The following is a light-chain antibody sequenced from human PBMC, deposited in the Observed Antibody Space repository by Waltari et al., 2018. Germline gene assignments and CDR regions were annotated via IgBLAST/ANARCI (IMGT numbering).Light chain of an antibody. V-gene: IGLV1-40*01. CDR2: GST. CDR1: SSNIGAGYD. Sequence: QSVLTQPPSVSGAPGQRVTISCTGSSSNIGAGYDVHWYQQLPRTAPKLLIYGSTNRPAGVPDRFSASKSDTSASLAITGLQAEDEADYYCQSYDSSPSGVVFGGGTRLTVL. CDR3: QSYDSSPSGVV. J-gene: IGLJ2*01.